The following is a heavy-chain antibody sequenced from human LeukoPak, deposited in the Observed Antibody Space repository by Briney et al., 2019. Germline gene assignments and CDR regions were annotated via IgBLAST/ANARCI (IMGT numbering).Heavy chain of an antibody. CDR1: GFTFSGSA. CDR2: IRSKANNYAT. CDR3: TGDNFDSSVKFDY. V-gene: IGHV3-73*01. D-gene: IGHD3-22*01. Sequence: GGSLRLSCSASGFTFSGSAVHWVRQASGKGLEWVGRIRSKANNYATAYAASVKGRFTISRDDSKNTAYLQMNSLKTEDTAVYYCTGDNFDSSVKFDYWGQGTLVTVSS. J-gene: IGHJ4*02.